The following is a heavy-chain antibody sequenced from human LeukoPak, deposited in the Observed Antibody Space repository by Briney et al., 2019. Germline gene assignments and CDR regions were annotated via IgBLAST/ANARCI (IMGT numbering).Heavy chain of an antibody. J-gene: IGHJ4*02. CDR3: AAPTRYCSSTSCYVFDY. Sequence: ASVKVSCKASGYTFTSYYMHWVRQAPGQGLEWMGIINPSGGSTSYAQKFQGRVTMTEDTSTDTAYMELSSLRSEDTAVYYCAAPTRYCSSTSCYVFDYWGQGTLVTVSS. CDR2: INPSGGST. V-gene: IGHV1-46*01. CDR1: GYTFTSYY. D-gene: IGHD2-2*01.